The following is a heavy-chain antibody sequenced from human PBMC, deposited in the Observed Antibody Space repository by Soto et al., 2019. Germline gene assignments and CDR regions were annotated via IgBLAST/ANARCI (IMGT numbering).Heavy chain of an antibody. CDR1: GFTFSTYT. V-gene: IGHV3-30-3*01. D-gene: IGHD4-4*01. J-gene: IGHJ6*02. Sequence: QVQLVESGGGVVQPGTSLRLSCAASGFTFSTYTIHWVRQAPGKGLAWVAVISSDGSNKYYADSVKGRFTISRDNSKNTLYLQMNSLRAEDTAVYYCAKDRQYFPCYGMAVWGQGTTVTVSS. CDR2: ISSDGSNK. CDR3: AKDRQYFPCYGMAV.